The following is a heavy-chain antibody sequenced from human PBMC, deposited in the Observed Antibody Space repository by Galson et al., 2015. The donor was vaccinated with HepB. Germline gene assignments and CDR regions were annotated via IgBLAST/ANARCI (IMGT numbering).Heavy chain of an antibody. CDR1: GYTFTGYG. Sequence: SVKVSCKASGYTFTGYGISWVRQAPGQGLEWMGWISGYNGNTNYAQKFQGRVTLTTDTSSNTAYMELMSLTSDDTAVYYCAREGRSFGAGTWADYWGQGTPVTVSS. D-gene: IGHD3-10*01. CDR2: ISGYNGNT. V-gene: IGHV1-18*01. J-gene: IGHJ4*02. CDR3: AREGRSFGAGTWADY.